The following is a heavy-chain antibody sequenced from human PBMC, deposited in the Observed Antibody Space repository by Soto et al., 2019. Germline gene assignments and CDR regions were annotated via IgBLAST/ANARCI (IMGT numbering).Heavy chain of an antibody. Sequence: EVQLVESGGGLVQPGGSLRLSCAVSGFTLSDYQMDWVRQAPGKGLEWVGRTRHKPERYTTEYAASVKGRFTISRDDSDNSLYLQMNNLKIDDTAVYYCARDMAAAGPWGQGTLVTVSS. CDR2: TRHKPERYTT. CDR1: GFTLSDYQ. V-gene: IGHV3-72*01. CDR3: ARDMAAAGP. J-gene: IGHJ5*02. D-gene: IGHD6-13*01.